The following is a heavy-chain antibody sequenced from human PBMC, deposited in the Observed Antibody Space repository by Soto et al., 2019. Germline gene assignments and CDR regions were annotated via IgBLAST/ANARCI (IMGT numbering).Heavy chain of an antibody. CDR3: ARLGFVGEGDF. D-gene: IGHD3-16*01. V-gene: IGHV3-30*04. CDR1: GFMFSRYA. Sequence: QVQLVESGGGVVPPGRSLRLSCAASGFMFSRYAMHWVRQAPGKGLEWVSRISGDGVHTDYAESVKGRFTVSRDIAKSTGYLQMNNLRAEDTAIYYCARLGFVGEGDFWGQGILVTVSS. J-gene: IGHJ4*02. CDR2: ISGDGVHT.